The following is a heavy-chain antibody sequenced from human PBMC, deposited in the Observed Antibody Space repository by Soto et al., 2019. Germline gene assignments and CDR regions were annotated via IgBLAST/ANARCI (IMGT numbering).Heavy chain of an antibody. D-gene: IGHD4-17*01. CDR2: ISGSGGST. V-gene: IGHV3-23*01. CDR3: ARTLRPNYYYYGMDV. Sequence: PGGSLRLSCAASGFTFSSYAMSWVRQAPGKGLEWVSAISGSGGSTYYADSVKGRFTISRDNSKNTLYLQMNSLRAEDTAVYYCARTLRPNYYYYGMDVWGQGTTVTVSS. CDR1: GFTFSSYA. J-gene: IGHJ6*02.